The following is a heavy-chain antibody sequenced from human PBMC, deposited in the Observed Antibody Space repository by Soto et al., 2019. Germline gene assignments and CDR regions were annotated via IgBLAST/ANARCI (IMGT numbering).Heavy chain of an antibody. D-gene: IGHD2-2*01. J-gene: IGHJ6*02. CDR2: IYYSGST. V-gene: IGHV4-59*01. CDR3: ARDIVVVPAANPYYYYYYGMDV. CDR1: GGSISSYY. Sequence: QVQLQESGPGLVKPSETLSLTCTVSGGSISSYYWSWIRQPPGKGLEWIGYIYYSGSTNYNPSLKSRVTISVDTSKNQFSLKLSSVTAADTGVYYCARDIVVVPAANPYYYYYYGMDVWGQGTTVTVSS.